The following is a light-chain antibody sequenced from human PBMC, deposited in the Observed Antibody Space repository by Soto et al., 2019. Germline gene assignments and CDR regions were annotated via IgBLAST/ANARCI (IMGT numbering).Light chain of an antibody. Sequence: QSALTQPASVSGSPGQSITVSCAGTSSDVGRYDYVSWYQQHPGRAPQLMIYEVSNRASGVSNRFSGSKSGNTASLTISGLQAEDEADYYCSSYTSSDLDVFGTGTKLTVL. CDR3: SSYTSSDLDV. V-gene: IGLV2-14*01. CDR2: EVS. CDR1: SSDVGRYDY. J-gene: IGLJ1*01.